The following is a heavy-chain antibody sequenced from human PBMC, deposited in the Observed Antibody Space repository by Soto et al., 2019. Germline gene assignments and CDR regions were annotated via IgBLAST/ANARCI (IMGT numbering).Heavy chain of an antibody. D-gene: IGHD5-12*01. CDR1: GFTFSSYA. CDR2: ISYDGSNK. Sequence: QVQLVESGGGVVQPGRSLRLSCAASGFTFSSYAMHWVRQAPGKGLEWVAVISYDGSNKYYADSVKGRFTISRDNSKNTRYLQMNSLRAEDTAVYYCARDQEEMATSPGVGYWGQGTLVTVSS. V-gene: IGHV3-30-3*01. CDR3: ARDQEEMATSPGVGY. J-gene: IGHJ4*02.